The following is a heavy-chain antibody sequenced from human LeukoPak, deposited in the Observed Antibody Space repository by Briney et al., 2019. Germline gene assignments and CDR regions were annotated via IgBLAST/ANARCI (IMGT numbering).Heavy chain of an antibody. CDR3: ACIAAAGGGNDAFDI. D-gene: IGHD6-13*01. CDR2: ISSSGSTI. CDR1: GFTFSDYY. Sequence: PGGSLRLSCAASGFTFSDYYMSWIRQAPGKGLEWVSYISSSGSTIYYADSVKGRFTISRDNAKNSLYLQMNSLRAEDTALYYCACIAAAGGGNDAFDIWGQGTMVTVSS. V-gene: IGHV3-11*01. J-gene: IGHJ3*02.